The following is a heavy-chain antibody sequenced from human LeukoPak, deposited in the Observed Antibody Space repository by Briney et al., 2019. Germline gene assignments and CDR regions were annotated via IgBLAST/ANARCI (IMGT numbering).Heavy chain of an antibody. V-gene: IGHV1-8*03. Sequence: ASVKVSCKDSGYTFTSYDINWVRQATGQGLEWMGWMNPNSGNTGYAQKFQGRVTITRNTSISTAYMELSSLRSEDTAVYYCARPQEEFCSSTSCYDFQHWGQGTLVTVSS. J-gene: IGHJ1*01. CDR3: ARPQEEFCSSTSCYDFQH. CDR1: GYTFTSYD. CDR2: MNPNSGNT. D-gene: IGHD2-2*01.